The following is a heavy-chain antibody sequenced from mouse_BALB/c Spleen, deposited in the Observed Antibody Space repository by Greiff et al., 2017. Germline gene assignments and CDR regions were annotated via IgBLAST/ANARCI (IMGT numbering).Heavy chain of an antibody. V-gene: IGHV1-15*01. CDR2: IDPETGGT. J-gene: IGHJ2*01. CDR1: GYTFTDYE. Sequence: VQLQQSGAELVRPGASVTLSCKASGYTFTDYEMHWVKQTPVHGLEWIGAIDPETGGTAYNQKFKGKATLTADKSSSTAYMELRSLTSEDSAVYYCTRYYGSSFDYWGQGTTLTVSS. CDR3: TRYYGSSFDY. D-gene: IGHD1-1*01.